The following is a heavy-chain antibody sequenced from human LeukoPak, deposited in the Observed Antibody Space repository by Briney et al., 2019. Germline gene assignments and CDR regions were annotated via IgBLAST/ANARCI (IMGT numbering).Heavy chain of an antibody. CDR1: GFIFDDYA. V-gene: IGHV3-9*01. D-gene: IGHD4-11*01. CDR2: ISWNDKNI. CDR3: VKDKVQSAPFRSMDV. Sequence: PGRSLRLSCVASGFIFDDYAMLWVRHAPGKGLEWVSGISWNDKNIVYADSVKGRFTISRDNAKNSVYLQMESLKPEDTAFYYCVKDKVQSAPFRSMDVWGKGTTVTVS. J-gene: IGHJ6*03.